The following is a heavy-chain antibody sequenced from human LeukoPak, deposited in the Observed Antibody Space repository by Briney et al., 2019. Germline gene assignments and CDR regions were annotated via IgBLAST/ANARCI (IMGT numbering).Heavy chain of an antibody. V-gene: IGHV4-31*03. Sequence: SQTLSLTCTVSGGSISSGGYYWSWIRQHPGKGLEWIGYIYYSGSTYYNPSLKSRVTISVDTSKNQFSLKLSSVTAADPAVYYCARNQLDNVMYYWGQGTLVTVSS. CDR1: GGSISSGGYY. D-gene: IGHD3-16*01. CDR3: ARNQLDNVMYY. J-gene: IGHJ4*02. CDR2: IYYSGST.